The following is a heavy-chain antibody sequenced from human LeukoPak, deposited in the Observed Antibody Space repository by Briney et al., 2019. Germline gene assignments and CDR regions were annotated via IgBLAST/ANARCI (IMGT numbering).Heavy chain of an antibody. J-gene: IGHJ4*02. CDR3: ARVVASTSIDF. CDR2: IYYSGST. CDR1: GGSFSGYY. Sequence: SETLSLTCAVYGGSFSGYYWSWIRQPPGKGLEWIGYIYYSGSTNYNPSLKSRVTISVDPSNNRFSLKVTSVTAADTAIYYCARVVASTSIDFWGQGTLVTVSS. D-gene: IGHD2-15*01. V-gene: IGHV4-59*08.